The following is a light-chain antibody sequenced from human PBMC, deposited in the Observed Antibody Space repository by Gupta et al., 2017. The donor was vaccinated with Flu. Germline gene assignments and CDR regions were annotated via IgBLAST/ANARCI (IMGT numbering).Light chain of an antibody. V-gene: IGKV1-39*01. J-gene: IGKJ1*01. CDR3: QETFRSLWT. CDR2: AAS. Sequence: DIQMTQSPSSLSASIGDRVSITCRTSQSINNHLNWYQQKPGKVPSLVIFAASNLHSGVPSRFSGSGSGTEFILSISGLQPDDFGTYFCQETFRSLWTFGQGTSVENK. CDR1: QSINNH.